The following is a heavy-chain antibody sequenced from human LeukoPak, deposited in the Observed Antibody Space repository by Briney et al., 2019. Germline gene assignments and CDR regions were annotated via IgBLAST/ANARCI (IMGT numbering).Heavy chain of an antibody. V-gene: IGHV1-2*06. CDR3: LLYCGGDCYSLPTFDP. Sequence: ASVKVSCKASGYTFTGYYMHWVRQAPGQGLEWMGRINPNSGGTNYAQKFQGRVTMTRDTSISTAYMELSRLRSDDTAVYYCLLYCGGDCYSLPTFDPWGQGTLVTVSS. CDR1: GYTFTGYY. J-gene: IGHJ5*02. D-gene: IGHD2-21*02. CDR2: INPNSGGT.